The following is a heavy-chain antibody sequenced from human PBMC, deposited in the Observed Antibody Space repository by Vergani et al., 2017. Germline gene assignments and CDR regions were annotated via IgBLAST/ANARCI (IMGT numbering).Heavy chain of an antibody. D-gene: IGHD6-19*01. CDR1: GGSISSYY. V-gene: IGHV4-59*01. Sequence: QVQLQESGPGLVKPSETLSLTCTVSGGSISSYYWSWIRQPPGKGLEWIGYIYYSGSTNYNPSLKSRVTISVDTSKNQFSLRLSSVTAADPAVYYCARGRGSGWFDYWGQGTLVTVSS. CDR3: ARGRGSGWFDY. CDR2: IYYSGST. J-gene: IGHJ4*02.